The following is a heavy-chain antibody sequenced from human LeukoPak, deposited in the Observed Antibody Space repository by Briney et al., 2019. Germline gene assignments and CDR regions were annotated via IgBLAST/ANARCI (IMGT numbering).Heavy chain of an antibody. CDR1: GYNFATYW. CDR3: AREEARDSSGYYTSGY. V-gene: IGHV5-51*01. Sequence: GESLKISCKGSGYNFATYWIGWVRQMLGKGLEWMGVIYPGDSDTRYSPSFQGQVTISADKSISTAYLQWSSLKASDSAMYYCAREEARDSSGYYTSGYWGQGTLVTVSS. J-gene: IGHJ4*02. D-gene: IGHD3-22*01. CDR2: IYPGDSDT.